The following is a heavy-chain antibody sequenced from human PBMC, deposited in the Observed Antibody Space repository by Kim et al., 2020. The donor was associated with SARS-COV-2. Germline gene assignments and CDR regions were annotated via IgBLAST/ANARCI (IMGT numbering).Heavy chain of an antibody. J-gene: IGHJ6*02. CDR3: ARSVSDTAMAHYYYYGMDV. V-gene: IGHV5-10-1*01. CDR2: IDPSDSYT. CDR1: GYSFTSYW. Sequence: GESLKISCKGSGYSFTSYWISWVRQMPGKGLEWMGRIDPSDSYTNYSPSFQGHVTISADKSISTAYLQWSSLKASDTAMYYCARSVSDTAMAHYYYYGMDVWGQGTTVTVSS. D-gene: IGHD5-18*01.